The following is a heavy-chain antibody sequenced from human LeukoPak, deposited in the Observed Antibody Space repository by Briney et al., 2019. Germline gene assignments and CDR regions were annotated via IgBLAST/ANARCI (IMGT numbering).Heavy chain of an antibody. V-gene: IGHV3-23*01. CDR3: AKDLGSSGWYGGWFDP. Sequence: QSGGSLRLSCAASGFTFSSYAMSWVRQAPGRGLEWVSVISGSGGGTHYADSVKGRFTISRDNSKNTLYLQMSSLRAEDTAVYYCAKDLGSSGWYGGWFDPWGQGTLVTVSS. D-gene: IGHD6-19*01. J-gene: IGHJ5*02. CDR2: ISGSGGGT. CDR1: GFTFSSYA.